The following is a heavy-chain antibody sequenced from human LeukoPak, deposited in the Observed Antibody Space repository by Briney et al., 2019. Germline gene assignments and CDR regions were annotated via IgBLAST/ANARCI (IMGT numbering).Heavy chain of an antibody. V-gene: IGHV3-15*01. D-gene: IGHD2-15*01. J-gene: IGHJ4*02. CDR3: TTGYHTPSHDGY. CDR1: GFTFSSSW. Sequence: GGSLRLSYAGSGFTFSSSWMNWVRQAPGKGLEWIALIRSKIDGATTDYAAPVKGRFIISSDDSQNTLSLQMHSLKTEDTGIYYCTTGYHTPSHDGYWGQGTLVTVSS. CDR2: IRSKIDGATT.